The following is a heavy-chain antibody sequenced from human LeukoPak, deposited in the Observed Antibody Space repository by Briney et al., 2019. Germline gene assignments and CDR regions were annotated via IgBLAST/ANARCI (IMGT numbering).Heavy chain of an antibody. J-gene: IGHJ2*01. Sequence: SETLSLTCAVSGGSISRSSWWSWVCQPPGKGLELIGEIYQSGSTNYNPPLKRRVTISLDKSKNRFALNLNSVAAADTAVYYCASRDYGDWYFDLWGRGTLDTVSS. V-gene: IGHV4-4*02. CDR1: GGSISRSSW. D-gene: IGHD4-17*01. CDR2: IYQSGST. CDR3: ASRDYGDWYFDL.